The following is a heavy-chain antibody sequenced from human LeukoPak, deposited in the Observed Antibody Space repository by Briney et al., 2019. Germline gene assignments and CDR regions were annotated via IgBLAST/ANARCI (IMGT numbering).Heavy chain of an antibody. J-gene: IGHJ3*02. Sequence: GASVKVSCKASGYTFTSYYMHWVRQAPGQGLEWMGIINPSGGSTSYAQKFQGRVTMTRDTSISTAYMELSRLRSDDTAVYYCARDPTRITIFGVAIGAFDIWGQGTMVTVSS. CDR1: GYTFTSYY. D-gene: IGHD3-3*01. V-gene: IGHV1-46*01. CDR2: INPSGGST. CDR3: ARDPTRITIFGVAIGAFDI.